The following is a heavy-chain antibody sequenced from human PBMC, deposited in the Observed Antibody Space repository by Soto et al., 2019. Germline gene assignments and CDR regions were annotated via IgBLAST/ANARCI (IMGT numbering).Heavy chain of an antibody. CDR2: INHSGST. CDR1: GGSFSGYY. V-gene: IGHV4-34*01. J-gene: IGHJ4*02. D-gene: IGHD3-3*01. CDR3: ARGAPRLRFLEWYTRNFDY. Sequence: SETLSLTCAVYGGSFSGYYWSWIRQPPGKGLEWIGEINHSGSTNYNPSLKSRVTISVDTSKNQFSLKLSSVTAADTAVYYCARGAPRLRFLEWYTRNFDYWGQGTLVTVSS.